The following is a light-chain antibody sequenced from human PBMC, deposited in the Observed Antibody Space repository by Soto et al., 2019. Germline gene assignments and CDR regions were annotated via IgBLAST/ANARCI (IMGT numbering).Light chain of an antibody. CDR1: DSNVGNNY. CDR3: GTWHTALSAGK. CDR2: DTS. Sequence: QSVLTQPPSVSAATGQRVIISCSGSDSNVGNNYVSWYQQFPGAPPKLLIYDTSKRPSWISDRFSASKSGTSATLIISGLPSGDEAHYYCGTWHTALSAGKFGGGTKLTVL. V-gene: IGLV1-51*01. J-gene: IGLJ3*02.